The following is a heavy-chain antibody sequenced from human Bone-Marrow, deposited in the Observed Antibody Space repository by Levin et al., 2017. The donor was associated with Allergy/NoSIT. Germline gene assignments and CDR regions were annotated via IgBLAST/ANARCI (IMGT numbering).Heavy chain of an antibody. J-gene: IGHJ4*02. D-gene: IGHD3-10*01. CDR1: GGSFSGYY. CDR3: ARGHSTSGFDS. CDR2: VHDVASP. V-gene: IGHV4-34*01. Sequence: SQTLSLPCAVSGGSFSGYYWSWIRQPPGKGLEWLGEVHDVASPTYNPSLKGRLTMSMYTSRTQLSLELKSVTVDDTAVYYCARGHSTSGFDSWGQGTLVTVSS.